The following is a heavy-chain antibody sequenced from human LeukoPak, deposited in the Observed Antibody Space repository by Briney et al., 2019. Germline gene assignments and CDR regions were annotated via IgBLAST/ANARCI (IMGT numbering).Heavy chain of an antibody. D-gene: IGHD3-9*01. CDR3: ARTKRGYDILTGYHKSYFYYYMDV. CDR1: GGSFSDSY. V-gene: IGHV4-34*01. CDR2: INHSGGS. Sequence: PSETLSLTCIVSGGSFSDSYWSWVRQPPGKGLEWIGEINHSGGSLYNPSLKSRVTLSVDMSKNQIYPKLTSMTAADSAIYYCARTKRGYDILTGYHKSYFYYYMDVWGTGTTVTVSS. J-gene: IGHJ6*03.